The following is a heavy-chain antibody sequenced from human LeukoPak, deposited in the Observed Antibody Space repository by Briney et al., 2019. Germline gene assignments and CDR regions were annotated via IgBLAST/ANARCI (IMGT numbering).Heavy chain of an antibody. V-gene: IGHV3-30*03. Sequence: GRSLRLSCAASGFTFSSYGMHWVRQAPGKGLEWVALISYDGSNKYYADSVKGRFTISRDDSKNTLYVQMNSLRADDTAVYYCARSLFSSSQHFDYWGQGTLVTVSS. J-gene: IGHJ4*02. CDR1: GFTFSSYG. CDR2: ISYDGSNK. CDR3: ARSLFSSSQHFDY. D-gene: IGHD6-13*01.